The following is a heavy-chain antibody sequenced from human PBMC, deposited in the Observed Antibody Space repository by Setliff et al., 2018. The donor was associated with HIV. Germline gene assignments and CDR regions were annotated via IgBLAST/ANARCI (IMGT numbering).Heavy chain of an antibody. CDR1: GGSISSSSYY. CDR3: ARAPPGIQNDAFDV. V-gene: IGHV4-39*07. CDR2: INHSGST. Sequence: SETLSLTCTVSGGSISSSSYYWGWIRQPPGKGLEWIGEINHSGSTNYNPSLKSRVTISVDTSKNQFSLRLTSVTAADTAVYYCARAPPGIQNDAFDVWGQGTMVTVSS. J-gene: IGHJ3*01.